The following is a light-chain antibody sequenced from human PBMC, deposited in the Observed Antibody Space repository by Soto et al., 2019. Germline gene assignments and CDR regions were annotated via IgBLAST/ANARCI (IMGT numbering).Light chain of an antibody. CDR3: QQYGSSGT. J-gene: IGKJ1*01. CDR2: DAS. CDR1: QKISRSY. Sequence: EIVLTQSPGTLSLSPGERATLSCRASQKISRSYLAWYQQKPGQAPRLLIYDASSRPTDIPARFSGSGSGTDFTLTISRLEPEDFAVYYCQQYGSSGTFGQGTKVDIK. V-gene: IGKV3-20*01.